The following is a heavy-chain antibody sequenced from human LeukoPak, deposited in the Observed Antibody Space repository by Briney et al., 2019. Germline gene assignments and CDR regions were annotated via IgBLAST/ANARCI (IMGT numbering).Heavy chain of an antibody. CDR3: ARLPAQSGELSDY. CDR1: GYSFTSYW. J-gene: IGHJ4*02. CDR2: IYPDDSDT. Sequence: GESLKISCKGSGYSFTSYWIGWVRQMPGKGLEWMGIIYPDDSDTKYSPSFQGQVTISADKSISTAYLQWSSLKASDTAMYYCARLPAQSGELSDYWGQGTLVTVSS. D-gene: IGHD1-7*01. V-gene: IGHV5-51*01.